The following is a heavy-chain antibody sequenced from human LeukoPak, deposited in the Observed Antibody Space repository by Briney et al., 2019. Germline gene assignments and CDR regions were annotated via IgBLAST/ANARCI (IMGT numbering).Heavy chain of an antibody. CDR3: AKATLPYYYDSSGYYSWYFDL. D-gene: IGHD3-22*01. Sequence: PGGSLRLSCAASGFTFDDYAMHWVRQAPGKGLEWVSGISWNSGSIGYADSVKGRFTISRDNAKNSLYLQMNSLRAEDMALYYCAKATLPYYYDSSGYYSWYFDLWGRGTLVTVSS. CDR1: GFTFDDYA. V-gene: IGHV3-9*03. J-gene: IGHJ2*01. CDR2: ISWNSGSI.